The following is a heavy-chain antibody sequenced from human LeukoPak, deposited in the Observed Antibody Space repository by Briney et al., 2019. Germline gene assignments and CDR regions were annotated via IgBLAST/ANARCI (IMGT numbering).Heavy chain of an antibody. CDR3: ARVEGLGGRKIDY. Sequence: SETLSLTCAVSGGSIRSSNWWSWVRQPPGKGLEWIGEIYHSGSTNYNPSLKSRVTISVDKSKNQFSLKLSSVTAADTAVYYCARVEGLGGRKIDYWGQGTLVTVSS. D-gene: IGHD1-14*01. J-gene: IGHJ4*02. V-gene: IGHV4-4*02. CDR2: IYHSGST. CDR1: GGSIRSSNW.